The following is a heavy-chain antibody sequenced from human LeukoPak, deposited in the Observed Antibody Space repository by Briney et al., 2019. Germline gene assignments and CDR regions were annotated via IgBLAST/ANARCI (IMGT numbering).Heavy chain of an antibody. V-gene: IGHV1-69*13. CDR3: AGYCSSTSCYAGNYYGMDV. J-gene: IGHJ6*02. CDR2: IIHIFGTA. Sequence: SVKVSCKASGGTFSNYAISWVRQAPGQGLEWMGGIIHIFGTANYAQKFQGRVTITADESTSTAYMELSSLRSEDTAVYYCAGYCSSTSCYAGNYYGMDVWGQGTTVTVSS. CDR1: GGTFSNYA. D-gene: IGHD2-2*01.